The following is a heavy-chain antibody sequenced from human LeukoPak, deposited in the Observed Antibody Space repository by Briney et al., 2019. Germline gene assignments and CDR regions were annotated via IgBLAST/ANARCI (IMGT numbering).Heavy chain of an antibody. V-gene: IGHV3-21*01. J-gene: IGHJ4*02. CDR3: ARPSETGDFFDS. CDR2: ISSPPRYI. CDR1: GFTFSSYT. D-gene: IGHD7-27*01. Sequence: GGSLRLSCAASGFTFSSYTMNCVRQAPGKGLEWVSSISSPPRYIYYADSVKGRFTISRDNAKNSLYLQMNSLTAEDTALYYCARPSETGDFFDSWGQGTLVTVSS.